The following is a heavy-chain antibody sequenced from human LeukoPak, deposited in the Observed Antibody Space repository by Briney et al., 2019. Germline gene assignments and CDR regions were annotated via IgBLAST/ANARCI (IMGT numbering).Heavy chain of an antibody. J-gene: IGHJ4*02. CDR1: GFTVSSNH. CDR3: ARGPAGYN. V-gene: IGHV3-53*01. D-gene: IGHD1-1*01. Sequence: QPGGSLRLSCAASGFTVSSNHMSWVRQAPGKGLEWVSVIYSGGSTDYADPVKGRFTISRDNLKNTLYLQMNTLRAEDTAVYYCARGPAGYNWGQGTLVTVSS. CDR2: IYSGGST.